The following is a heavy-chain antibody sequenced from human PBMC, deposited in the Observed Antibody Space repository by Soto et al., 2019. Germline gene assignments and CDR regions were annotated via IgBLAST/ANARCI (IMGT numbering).Heavy chain of an antibody. CDR3: VKDQGYSYGYYYGMDV. J-gene: IGHJ6*02. V-gene: IGHV3-64D*08. Sequence: WGSLRLSCAASGFTFSSYAMSWIRQAPGKGLEWVSAISSNGGSTYYADSVKGRFTISRDNSKNTLYLQMSSLRAEDTAVYYCVKDQGYSYGYYYGMDVWGQGTTVTVSS. CDR1: GFTFSSYA. CDR2: ISSNGGST. D-gene: IGHD5-18*01.